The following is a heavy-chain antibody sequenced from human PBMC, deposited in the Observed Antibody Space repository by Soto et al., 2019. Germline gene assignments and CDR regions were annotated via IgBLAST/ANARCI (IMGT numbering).Heavy chain of an antibody. CDR1: GFSLSTSGVG. CDR2: IYWDDDK. D-gene: IGHD6-6*01. Sequence: QITLKESGPTLVKPTQTLTLTCTFSGFSLSTSGVGVGWIRQPPGKALEWLAVIYWDDDKRYSPSLNSRRTITKDTSNNQLVLTMTNMDPVHTATYFCASSSSPKYSFYYWGQGTLVTVSS. J-gene: IGHJ4*02. CDR3: ASSSSPKYSFYY. V-gene: IGHV2-5*02.